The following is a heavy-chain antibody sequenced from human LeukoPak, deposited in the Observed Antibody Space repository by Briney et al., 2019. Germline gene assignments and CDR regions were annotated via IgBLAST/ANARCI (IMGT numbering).Heavy chain of an antibody. Sequence: PGGSLKLSCAASGFTFSDSAMHWVRQASGKGLEWVGRIRGKAKSYTTAYAASVKGRFTISRDDSKNTAYLQMNSLKTEDTAVYYCRGAYYDSSGPEYYFDYWGQGTLVTVSS. V-gene: IGHV3-73*01. D-gene: IGHD3-22*01. CDR3: RGAYYDSSGPEYYFDY. CDR1: GFTFSDSA. CDR2: IRGKAKSYTT. J-gene: IGHJ4*02.